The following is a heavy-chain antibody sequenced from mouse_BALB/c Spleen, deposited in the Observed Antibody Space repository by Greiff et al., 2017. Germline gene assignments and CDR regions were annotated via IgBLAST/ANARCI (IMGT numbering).Heavy chain of an antibody. D-gene: IGHD2-4*01. J-gene: IGHJ4*01. CDR1: GYSITSGYY. Sequence: DVKLQESGPGLVKPSQSLSLTCSVTGYSITSGYYWNWIRQFPGNKLEWMGYISYDGSNNYNPSLKNRISITRDTSKNQFFLKLNSVTTEDTATYYCASCMGLRRGYAMAYWGQGTSVTVSS. CDR3: ASCMGLRRGYAMAY. CDR2: ISYDGSN. V-gene: IGHV3-6*02.